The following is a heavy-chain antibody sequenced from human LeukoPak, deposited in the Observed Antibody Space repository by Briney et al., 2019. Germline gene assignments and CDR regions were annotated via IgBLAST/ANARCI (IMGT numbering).Heavy chain of an antibody. CDR3: ARFPGISAAGYFDY. D-gene: IGHD6-13*01. CDR1: GFTFNTYS. Sequence: GGSLRLSCAASGFTFNTYSMIWVRQAPGKGLEWISAISGSGGSTYYADSVKGRFTISRDNSKNTLYLQMNSLRAEDTAVYYCARFPGISAAGYFDYWGQGTLVTVSS. V-gene: IGHV3-23*01. J-gene: IGHJ4*02. CDR2: ISGSGGST.